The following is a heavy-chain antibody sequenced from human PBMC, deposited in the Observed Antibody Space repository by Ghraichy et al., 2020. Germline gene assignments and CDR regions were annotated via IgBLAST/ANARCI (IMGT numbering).Heavy chain of an antibody. CDR1: GGSVSSSSYY. Sequence: SETLSLTCSVSGGSVSSSSYYWGWIRQPPGKGLEWIGSIYYSGSTSYNPSLKSRVTISVDTSKNQFSLKLSSVTAADTAVYYCARHVTEGGFLVVVPVLYYMDVWGKGTTVTVSS. J-gene: IGHJ6*03. CDR3: ARHVTEGGFLVVVPVLYYMDV. V-gene: IGHV4-39*01. CDR2: IYYSGST. D-gene: IGHD2-15*01.